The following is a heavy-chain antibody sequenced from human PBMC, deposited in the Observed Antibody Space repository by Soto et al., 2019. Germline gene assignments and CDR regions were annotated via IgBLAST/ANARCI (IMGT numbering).Heavy chain of an antibody. Sequence: EVQLVESGGGLVKPGGSLRLSCAASGFTFSNAWMNWVRQAPGKGLEWVVRIKSKTDGGTTDYAAPVKGRFTISRDDSENTLYLQMNSLKSEDTAVYYYTAKDSSPGYWGQGTLVTVSS. CDR3: TAKDSSPGY. CDR1: GFTFSNAW. J-gene: IGHJ4*02. V-gene: IGHV3-15*07. D-gene: IGHD6-19*01. CDR2: IKSKTDGGTT.